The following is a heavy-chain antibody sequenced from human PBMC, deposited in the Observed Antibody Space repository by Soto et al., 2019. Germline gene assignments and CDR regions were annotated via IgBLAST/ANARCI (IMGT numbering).Heavy chain of an antibody. Sequence: GGSLRLSCAASAFTFNNYAMSWVRQAPGKGLEWVSGFGGSGRTTYYADSVKGRFTISRDNSNNTLFLQMNSLRAEDTAVYYCAKSRYSDSSGDFYDYWGQGTLVTVSS. J-gene: IGHJ4*02. D-gene: IGHD3-22*01. CDR2: FGGSGRTT. CDR3: AKSRYSDSSGDFYDY. V-gene: IGHV3-23*01. CDR1: AFTFNNYA.